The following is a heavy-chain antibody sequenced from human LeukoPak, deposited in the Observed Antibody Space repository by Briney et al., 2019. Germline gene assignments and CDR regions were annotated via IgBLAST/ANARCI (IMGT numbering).Heavy chain of an antibody. CDR1: GFTFSSYA. V-gene: IGHV3-23*01. Sequence: GGSLRLSCAASGFTFSSYAMTWVRQAPGKGLEWVSAISDRGDTTDYADSVKGRFTISRDNSENTLFLQMNSLRVDDTAVYYCARAAMVRGVDYFDSWGQGTLVTVSS. D-gene: IGHD3-10*01. CDR3: ARAAMVRGVDYFDS. CDR2: ISDRGDTT. J-gene: IGHJ4*02.